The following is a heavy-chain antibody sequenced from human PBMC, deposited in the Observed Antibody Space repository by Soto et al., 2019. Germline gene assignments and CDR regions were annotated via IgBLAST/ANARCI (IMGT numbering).Heavy chain of an antibody. Sequence: PSETLSLTCTVPGGSISSGDYYWSWIRQPPGKGLEWIGYIYYSGSTSYNPSLKSRVTISEDTSTNQSSLKLSSVTAADTSVYYCARDAIRNYYDFWSGYSTTSYYYYGMDVWGQGTTVTVSS. CDR1: GGSISSGDYY. D-gene: IGHD3-3*01. CDR3: ARDAIRNYYDFWSGYSTTSYYYYGMDV. J-gene: IGHJ6*02. V-gene: IGHV4-30-4*01. CDR2: IYYSGST.